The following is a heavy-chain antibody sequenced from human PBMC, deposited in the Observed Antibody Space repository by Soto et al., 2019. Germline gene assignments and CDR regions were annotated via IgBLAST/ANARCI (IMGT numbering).Heavy chain of an antibody. CDR2: ISSSSYI. CDR1: GFTFSSYS. Sequence: PGGSLRLSCAASGFTFSSYSMNWVRQAPGKGLEWVSSISSSSYIYYADSVKGRFTISRDNAKNSLYLQMNSLRAEDTAVYYCARAKDYDYVWGSYRYYFDYWGQGTLVTVSS. D-gene: IGHD3-16*02. V-gene: IGHV3-21*01. CDR3: ARAKDYDYVWGSYRYYFDY. J-gene: IGHJ4*02.